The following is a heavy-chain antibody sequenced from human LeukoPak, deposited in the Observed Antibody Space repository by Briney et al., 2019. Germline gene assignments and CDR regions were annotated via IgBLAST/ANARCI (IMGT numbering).Heavy chain of an antibody. CDR1: GGSVSSGSFY. D-gene: IGHD2-15*01. CDR2: IYYTRST. Sequence: SETLSLTCTVSGGSVSSGSFYWSWIRQTPGKGLEWIGYIYYTRSTNYNPSLKSRVTISVDTSKNQFSLKLSSVTAADTAVYYCARDTGYCSGGGCYHNYFDFWGQGALVTVSS. V-gene: IGHV4-61*01. CDR3: ARDTGYCSGGGCYHNYFDF. J-gene: IGHJ4*02.